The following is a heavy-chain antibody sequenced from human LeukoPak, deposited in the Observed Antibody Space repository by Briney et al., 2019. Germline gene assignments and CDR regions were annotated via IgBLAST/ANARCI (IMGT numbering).Heavy chain of an antibody. D-gene: IGHD1-26*01. CDR2: ISSSSSYI. CDR1: GFTFSSYS. Sequence: GGSLRLSCAASGFTFSSYSMNWVRQAPGKGLEWVSSISSSSSYIYYADSVKGRFTISRDNAKNSLYLQMNSLRAEDTAVYYCARDTGSFLLGYYMDVWGKGTTVTVSS. CDR3: ARDTGSFLLGYYMDV. V-gene: IGHV3-21*01. J-gene: IGHJ6*03.